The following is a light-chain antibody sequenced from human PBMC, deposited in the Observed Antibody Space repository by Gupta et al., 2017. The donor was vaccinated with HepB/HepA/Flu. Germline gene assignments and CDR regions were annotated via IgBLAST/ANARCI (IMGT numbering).Light chain of an antibody. CDR3: CSDAGSDIYV. Sequence: SAPTQPRPVSGSPAPSVTISWTGTSSDVGGDNYVSCHQQHPAKAHKLMIYDVSKRPAAVPGRFSASKSGNTASLTISVPQEEEAADYYGCSDAGSDIYVFGTGTKVTVL. CDR2: DVS. V-gene: IGLV2-11*01. J-gene: IGLJ1*01. CDR1: SSDVGGDNY.